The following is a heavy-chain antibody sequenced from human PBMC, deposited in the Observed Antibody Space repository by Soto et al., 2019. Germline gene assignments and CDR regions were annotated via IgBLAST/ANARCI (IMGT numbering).Heavy chain of an antibody. CDR1: GFAFSSYG. V-gene: IGHV3-30*03. D-gene: IGHD3-10*01. CDR3: GSVRGYGHASVPCS. J-gene: IGHJ5*02. CDR2: ISYDGSLQ. Sequence: QAQLVESGGGVVQPGRSLRLSCAASGFAFSSYGMHWVRQAPGTGLEWVAVISYDGSLQHYAESVKGRFTISRDNSKNMLLRQMGRLRAEDTAVYYCGSVRGYGHASVPCSWGQGTLVSVSS.